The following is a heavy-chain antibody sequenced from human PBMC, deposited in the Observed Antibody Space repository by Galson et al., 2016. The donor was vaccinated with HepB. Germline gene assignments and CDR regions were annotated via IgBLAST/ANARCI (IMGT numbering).Heavy chain of an antibody. CDR3: AKDMGKGVSFYFYGMDV. CDR1: GFTFHDYA. Sequence: SLRLSCAASGFTFHDYAMHWVRQAPGKGLEWVSGISWNSGAKGYGVSVKGRFTISRDNAKNSLFLHMESLRAEDTALYYCAKDMGKGVSFYFYGMDVWGQGTTVTVSS. J-gene: IGHJ6*02. CDR2: ISWNSGAK. V-gene: IGHV3-9*01. D-gene: IGHD6-19*01.